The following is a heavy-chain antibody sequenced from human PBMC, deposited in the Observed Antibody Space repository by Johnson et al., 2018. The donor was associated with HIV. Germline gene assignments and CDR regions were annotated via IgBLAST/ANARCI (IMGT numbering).Heavy chain of an antibody. J-gene: IGHJ3*02. Sequence: MLLVESGGGVERPGGSLRLSCAASGFTFDDYDMSWVRQAPGKGLEWVSGISWNGGSAAYADSVKGRFTISRDNAKNSLYLQMNTLRVEDTAVYYCARDRTSRQGGAFDIWGQGTMVTVSS. CDR2: ISWNGGSA. CDR3: ARDRTSRQGGAFDI. V-gene: IGHV3-20*04. CDR1: GFTFDDYD.